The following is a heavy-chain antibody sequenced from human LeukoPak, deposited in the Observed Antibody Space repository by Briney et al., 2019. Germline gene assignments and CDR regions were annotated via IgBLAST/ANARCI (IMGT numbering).Heavy chain of an antibody. Sequence: SETLSLTCTVSGDSISSYYWSWIRQPPGKRLEWIGYIYYSGSTNYNPSLKSRLTISLDTSKNQFSLKPSSVTAADTAVYYCARVLNPWFGEFAFDYWGQGALVIVSS. CDR3: ARVLNPWFGEFAFDY. CDR2: IYYSGST. CDR1: GDSISSYY. D-gene: IGHD3-10*01. J-gene: IGHJ4*02. V-gene: IGHV4-59*01.